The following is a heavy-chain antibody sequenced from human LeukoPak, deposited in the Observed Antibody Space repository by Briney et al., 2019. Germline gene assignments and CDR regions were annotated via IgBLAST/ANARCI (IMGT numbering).Heavy chain of an antibody. CDR1: GGSISSGSYY. V-gene: IGHV4-61*02. CDR3: ARDRGSYFGAFDI. J-gene: IGHJ3*02. CDR2: IYTSGST. D-gene: IGHD1-26*01. Sequence: SETLSLTCTVSGGSISSGSYYWSWIRQPAGKGLEWIGRIYTSGSTNYNPSLKSRVTISVDTSKNQFSLKLSSVTAADTAVYYCARDRGSYFGAFDIWGQGTMVTVSS.